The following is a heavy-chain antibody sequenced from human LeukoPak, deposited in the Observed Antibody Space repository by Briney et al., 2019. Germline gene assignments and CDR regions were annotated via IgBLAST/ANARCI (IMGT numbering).Heavy chain of an antibody. D-gene: IGHD2-15*01. J-gene: IGHJ4*02. CDR2: ISVYNGNT. Sequence: GASVKVSCKASGYTFSSYGISWVRQAPGQGLEWMGWISVYNGNTNYAQKVQGRATMTTDTSTSTAYMDLRSLRSDDTAVYYCVRVGGYYFAPDYWGQGTLVTVSS. CDR3: VRVGGYYFAPDY. V-gene: IGHV1-18*01. CDR1: GYTFSSYG.